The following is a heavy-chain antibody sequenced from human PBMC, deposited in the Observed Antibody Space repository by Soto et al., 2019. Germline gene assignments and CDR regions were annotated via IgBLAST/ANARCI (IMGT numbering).Heavy chain of an antibody. CDR2: IYYSGST. J-gene: IGHJ5*02. V-gene: IGHV4-39*01. CDR3: ARRERAAGTDWWFDP. D-gene: IGHD6-13*01. CDR1: GGSISSSSFH. Sequence: PSETLSLTCTVSGGSISSSSFHWGWIRQPPGKGLEWIGSIYYSGSTYYSPSLRSRVTISVDTSKNQLSLKLSSVTAADTALYFCARRERAAGTDWWFDPWGQGTLVTVPS.